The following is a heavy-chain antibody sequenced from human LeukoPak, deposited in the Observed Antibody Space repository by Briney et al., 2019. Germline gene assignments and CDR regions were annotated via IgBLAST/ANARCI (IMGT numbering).Heavy chain of an antibody. Sequence: GGSLRLSCSASGFTFSSYAMNWVRQAPGKGLEWVSAMSGSGGSTYYADSVKGRFTISRDNSKNTLYLQMNSLKTEDTAVYYCTRHRYGDSGGDFDYWGQGTLVTVSS. CDR3: TRHRYGDSGGDFDY. CDR1: GFTFSSYA. CDR2: MSGSGGST. V-gene: IGHV3-23*01. J-gene: IGHJ4*02. D-gene: IGHD2-21*02.